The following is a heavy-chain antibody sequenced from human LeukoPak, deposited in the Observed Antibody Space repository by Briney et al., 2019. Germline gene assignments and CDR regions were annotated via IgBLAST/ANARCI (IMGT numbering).Heavy chain of an antibody. CDR1: GFTFSSYW. CDR2: IKQDGSEK. Sequence: GGSLRLSCAASGFTFSSYWMSWVRQAPGKGLEWVANIKQDGSEKYYVDSVKGRFTISRDNAKNSLYLQMTSLRAEDTAVYYCARVRGYSGYGFYYYYGMDVWGQGTTVTVSS. J-gene: IGHJ6*02. D-gene: IGHD5-12*01. CDR3: ARVRGYSGYGFYYYYGMDV. V-gene: IGHV3-7*01.